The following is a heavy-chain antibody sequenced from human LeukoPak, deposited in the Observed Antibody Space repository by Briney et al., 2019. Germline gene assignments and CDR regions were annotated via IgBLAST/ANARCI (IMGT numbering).Heavy chain of an antibody. CDR1: GFTFSSYA. V-gene: IGHV3-23*01. CDR2: VSNTYGVT. D-gene: IGHD1-1*01. J-gene: IGHJ4*02. Sequence: PGGSLRLSCTASGFTFSSYAMIWVRQAPGKGLECVGVSNTYGVTYYADSVKGRFTISRDKSRNTLYLQMNSLRAEDTAVYYCVKEVSPGTTRNFDYWGQGTLVTVTS. CDR3: VKEVSPGTTRNFDY.